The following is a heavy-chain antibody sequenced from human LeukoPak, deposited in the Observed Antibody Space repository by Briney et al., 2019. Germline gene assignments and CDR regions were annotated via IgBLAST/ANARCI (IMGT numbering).Heavy chain of an antibody. D-gene: IGHD3-9*01. CDR2: IYYNGRT. J-gene: IGHJ3*02. Sequence: PSETLSLTCTVSGDSISSSTYYWGWIRQPPGKGLEWIGSIYYNGRTYYSPSLKSRVTISIDTSNQFSLRLDSMTAADTAVYYCARFEWFRDAFDIWGQGTMVTVSS. CDR1: GDSISSSTYY. V-gene: IGHV4-39*07. CDR3: ARFEWFRDAFDI.